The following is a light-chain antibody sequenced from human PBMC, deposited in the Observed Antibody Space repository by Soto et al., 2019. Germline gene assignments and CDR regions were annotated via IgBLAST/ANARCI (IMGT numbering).Light chain of an antibody. CDR2: DAS. CDR3: QQDNSYSGT. J-gene: IGKJ1*01. V-gene: IGKV1-5*01. CDR1: QGISNG. Sequence: DIPMTQSPSPLSASVGDGVTITGRASQGISNGLGWYQQKPGKPPKLLIYDASSLESGVPPRFSGSGSGTEFTLTISSLQPEDFATYYCQQDNSYSGTFGQGTKVDIK.